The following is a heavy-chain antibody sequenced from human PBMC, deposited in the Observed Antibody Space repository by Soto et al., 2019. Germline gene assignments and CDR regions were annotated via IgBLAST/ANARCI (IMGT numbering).Heavy chain of an antibody. CDR1: GGSISSHY. V-gene: IGHV4-59*11. CDR2: IYYRGST. D-gene: IGHD1-26*01. CDR3: ARDGREASGMDV. Sequence: SETLSLTCTVSGGSISSHYWSWVRQAPGKGLEWIGHIYYRGSTNYNPSLRSRSTISVDASKSQFSLKMNSVTTADTAVYYCARDGREASGMDVWGQGTKVTVSS. J-gene: IGHJ6*02.